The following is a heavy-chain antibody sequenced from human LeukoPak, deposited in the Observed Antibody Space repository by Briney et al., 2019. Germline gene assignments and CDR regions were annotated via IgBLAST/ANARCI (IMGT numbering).Heavy chain of an antibody. CDR3: ARNSGGSSDY. CDR1: GFTFINYW. J-gene: IGHJ4*02. V-gene: IGHV3-7*01. Sequence: GGSLRLSCAASGFTFINYWMTWVRQAPGKGLEWVANINQDGSEKYYVDSVKGRFTISRDNAKNSLYLQMNSLRAEDTAVCYCARNSGGSSDYWGQGTLVTVSS. D-gene: IGHD1-26*01. CDR2: INQDGSEK.